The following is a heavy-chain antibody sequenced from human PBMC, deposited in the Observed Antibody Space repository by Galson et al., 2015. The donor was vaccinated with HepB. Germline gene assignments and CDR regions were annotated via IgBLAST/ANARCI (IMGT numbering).Heavy chain of an antibody. CDR1: GLTFSSYG. J-gene: IGHJ4*02. Sequence: SLRLPCAASGLTFSSYGMHWVRQAPGKGLEWVGRIKSKTVGGTTDYAAPVKGRFTISRDDSKNTLYLQMNSLKTEDTAVYYCTTDLRWEDPPFDYWGQGTLVTVSS. D-gene: IGHD1-26*01. CDR3: TTDLRWEDPPFDY. V-gene: IGHV3-15*01. CDR2: IKSKTVGGTT.